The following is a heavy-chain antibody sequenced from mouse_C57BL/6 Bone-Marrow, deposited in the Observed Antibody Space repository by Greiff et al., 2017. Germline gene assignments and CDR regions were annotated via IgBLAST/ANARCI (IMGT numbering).Heavy chain of an antibody. J-gene: IGHJ1*03. V-gene: IGHV5-6*01. CDR3: ARPLYYGSSHWYFDV. Sequence: EVKLVESGGDLVKPGGSLKLSCAASGFTFSSYGMSWVRQTPDKRLEWVATISSGGSYTYYPDSVKGRFTISRDNAKNTLYLQMSSLKSEDTAMYYCARPLYYGSSHWYFDVWGTGTTVTVSS. CDR2: ISSGGSYT. CDR1: GFTFSSYG. D-gene: IGHD1-1*01.